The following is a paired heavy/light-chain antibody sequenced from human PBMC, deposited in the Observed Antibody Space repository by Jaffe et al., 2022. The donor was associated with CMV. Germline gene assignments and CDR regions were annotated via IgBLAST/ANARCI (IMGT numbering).Heavy chain of an antibody. CDR1: GFSFSDYE. CDR3: ARVRSSRYFRASDS. J-gene: IGHJ4*02. Sequence: EVQLVESGGGLVQPGGSLRLSCAASGFSFSDYEMNWVRQAPGKGLDWVSYISSGGLTIYYADSVKGRFTISRDNAKNSLYLQMNSLRAEDTAVYYCARVRSSRYFRASDSWGQGTLVTVSS. CDR2: ISSGGLTI. V-gene: IGHV3-48*03. D-gene: IGHD3-22*01.
Light chain of an antibody. V-gene: IGLV3-19*01. CDR1: SLTTYY. J-gene: IGLJ2*01. CDR3: SSRDYNGISL. Sequence: SSELTQDPTVSVALGQPVRITCQGDSLTTYYASWYQQKPGQAPVLVIYDKNNRPSGIPDRFSGSSSGNTASLTIAGAQAEDEADYYCSSRDYNGISLFGGGTKLTVL. CDR2: DKN.